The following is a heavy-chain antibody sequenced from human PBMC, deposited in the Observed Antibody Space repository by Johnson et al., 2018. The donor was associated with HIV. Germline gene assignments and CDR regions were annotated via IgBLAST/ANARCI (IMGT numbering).Heavy chain of an antibody. CDR1: GFTVSSNY. CDR2: IYSGDGT. V-gene: IGHV3-53*01. D-gene: IGHD6-13*01. CDR3: AKGKIAAAGDAFDI. Sequence: VYLVESGGGLIQPGGSLRLSCAASGFTVSSNYMSWVRQAPGKGLEWVSIIYSGDGTYYADSVKGRFTISRDNAKNSLYLQMNSLRAEDTALYYCAKGKIAAAGDAFDIWGQGTMVTVSS. J-gene: IGHJ3*02.